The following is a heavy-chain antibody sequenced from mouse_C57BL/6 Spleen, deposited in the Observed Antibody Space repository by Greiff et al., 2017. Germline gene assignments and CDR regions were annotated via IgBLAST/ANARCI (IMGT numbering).Heavy chain of an antibody. J-gene: IGHJ2*01. CDR3: ARLYGSSYLYYLDY. CDR2: IDPSDSNT. D-gene: IGHD1-1*01. Sequence: QVQLQQPGAELVMPGASVKLSCKASGYTFTSYWMHWVKQRPGQGLEWIGEIDPSDSNTNYNQKFTGKSTLTVDKSSSAAYMQRSSMTSEDSAVYYCARLYGSSYLYYLDYWGKGTTLTVSS. V-gene: IGHV1-69*01. CDR1: GYTFTSYW.